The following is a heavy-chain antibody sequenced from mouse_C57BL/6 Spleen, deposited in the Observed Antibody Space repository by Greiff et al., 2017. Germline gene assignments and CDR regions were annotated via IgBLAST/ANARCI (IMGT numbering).Heavy chain of an antibody. D-gene: IGHD1-1*01. Sequence: VQLQQPGAELVMPGASVKLSCKASGYTFPSYWMHWVKQRPGQGLEWIGEIDPSDSYTNYNQKFKGKSTLTVDKSSSTAYMQLSSLTSEDSAVYYCARGITTVVALDYWGQGTTLTVSS. V-gene: IGHV1-69*01. J-gene: IGHJ2*01. CDR2: IDPSDSYT. CDR3: ARGITTVVALDY. CDR1: GYTFPSYW.